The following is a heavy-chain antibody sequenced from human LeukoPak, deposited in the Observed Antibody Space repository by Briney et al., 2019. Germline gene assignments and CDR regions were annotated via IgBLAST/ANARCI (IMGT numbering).Heavy chain of an antibody. J-gene: IGHJ6*02. V-gene: IGHV3-13*01. D-gene: IGHD5-18*01. Sequence: GGSLRLSCAASGFTFSSYDMHWVRQATGKGLEWVPAIGTAGDTYYPGSVKGRFTISRENAKNSLYLQMNSLRAGDTAVYYCARGYYYYYYGMDVWGQGTTVTVSS. CDR1: GFTFSSYD. CDR3: ARGYYYYYYGMDV. CDR2: IGTAGDT.